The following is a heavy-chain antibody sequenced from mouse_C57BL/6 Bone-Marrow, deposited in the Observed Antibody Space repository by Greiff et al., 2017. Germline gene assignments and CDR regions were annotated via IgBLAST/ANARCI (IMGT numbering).Heavy chain of an antibody. CDR2: INPNNGGT. CDR3: ARAHYYGSEYYFDY. V-gene: IGHV1-18*01. D-gene: IGHD1-1*01. Sequence: VQLQQSGPELVKPGASVKIPCKASGYTFTDYNMDWVKQSHGKSLEWIGDINPNNGGTIYNQKFKGKATLTVDKSSSTAYMELRSLTSEDTAVYYCARAHYYGSEYYFDYWGQGTTLTVSS. CDR1: GYTFTDYN. J-gene: IGHJ2*01.